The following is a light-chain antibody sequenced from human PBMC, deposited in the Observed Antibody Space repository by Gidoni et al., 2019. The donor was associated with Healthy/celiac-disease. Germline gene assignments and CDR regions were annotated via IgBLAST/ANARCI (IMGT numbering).Light chain of an antibody. Sequence: PGERATLSCRASQSVSSYLAWYQQKPGQAPRLLIYDASNRATGIPARFSGSGSGTDFTLTISSLEPEDFAVYYCQQRSNWPGAFGQGTKVEIK. CDR1: QSVSSY. CDR2: DAS. V-gene: IGKV3-11*01. J-gene: IGKJ1*01. CDR3: QQRSNWPGA.